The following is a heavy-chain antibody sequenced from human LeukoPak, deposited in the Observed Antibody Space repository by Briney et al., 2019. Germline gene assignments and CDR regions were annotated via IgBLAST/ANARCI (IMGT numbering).Heavy chain of an antibody. Sequence: PSETLSLTCTVSGGSISSSSYYWGWIRQPPGKGLEWIGNIFYSGTTYYNPSRKSRITMSVDTSKNQFSLKLSSVTAADTAVYYCARLTGMVWCTAMVIGNYFDYWGQGSLDTVAS. CDR2: IFYSGTT. V-gene: IGHV4-39*01. J-gene: IGHJ4*02. CDR3: ARLTGMVWCTAMVIGNYFDY. CDR1: GGSISSSSYY. D-gene: IGHD5-18*01.